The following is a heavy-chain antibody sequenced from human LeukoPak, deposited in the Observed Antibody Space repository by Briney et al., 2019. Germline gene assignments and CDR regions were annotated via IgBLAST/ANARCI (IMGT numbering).Heavy chain of an antibody. D-gene: IGHD6-13*01. J-gene: IGHJ6*03. V-gene: IGHV1-24*01. CDR2: LDPEDGET. Sequence: ASVKVSCKVSGYTLTELSMHWVRQAPGKGLEWMGGLDPEDGETIYAQKFQGRVTMTEDTSTDTAYMELSSLRSEDTAVYYCATVEMGGRGSSWHYYYYMDVWGKGTTVTVSS. CDR3: ATVEMGGRGSSWHYYYYMDV. CDR1: GYTLTELS.